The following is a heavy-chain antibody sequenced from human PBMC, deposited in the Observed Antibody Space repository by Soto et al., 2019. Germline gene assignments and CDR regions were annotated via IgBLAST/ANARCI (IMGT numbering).Heavy chain of an antibody. V-gene: IGHV3-23*01. Sequence: GGSLRLSCAASGFTFSSYAMSWVRQAPGKGLEWVSAISGSGGSTYYADSVKGRFTISRDNSKNTLYLQMNSLRAEDTAVYYCAKAPYYYDSSLPKPYYFDYWGQGTLVTVSS. CDR3: AKAPYYYDSSLPKPYYFDY. CDR2: ISGSGGST. J-gene: IGHJ4*02. D-gene: IGHD3-22*01. CDR1: GFTFSSYA.